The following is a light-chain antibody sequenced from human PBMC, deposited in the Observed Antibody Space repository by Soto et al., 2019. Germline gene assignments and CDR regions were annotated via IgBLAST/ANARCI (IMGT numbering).Light chain of an antibody. Sequence: QSVLTQPPSASGTPGQRVTISCSGSSSSIGSNSVNWYQQLPRTAPKVLIYTNNQRPSGVPDRFSGSKSGTSASLAISGLQSEDEADYYCAAWEGRLNVYVFGTGTKLTVL. J-gene: IGLJ1*01. CDR2: TNN. CDR3: AAWEGRLNVYV. CDR1: SSSIGSNS. V-gene: IGLV1-44*01.